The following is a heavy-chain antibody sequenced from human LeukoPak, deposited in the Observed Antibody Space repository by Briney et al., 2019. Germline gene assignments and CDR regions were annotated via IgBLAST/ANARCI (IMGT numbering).Heavy chain of an antibody. J-gene: IGHJ4*02. V-gene: IGHV1-69*05. CDR2: IIPIFGTA. Sequence: SVKVSCKASGGTFSSYAISWVRQAPGQGREWMGRIIPIFGTANYAQKFQGRVTITTDESTSTAYMELSSLRSEDTAVYYCARILVAGTGTYVDYWGQGTVVTVSS. CDR3: ARILVAGTGTYVDY. CDR1: GGTFSSYA. D-gene: IGHD6-19*01.